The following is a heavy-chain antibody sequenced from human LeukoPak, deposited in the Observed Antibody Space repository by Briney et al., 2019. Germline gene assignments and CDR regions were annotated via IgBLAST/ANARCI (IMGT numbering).Heavy chain of an antibody. CDR1: GFTFSSYA. V-gene: IGHV3-7*01. J-gene: IGHJ3*02. Sequence: GGSLRLSCAASGFTFSSYAMSWVRQAPGKGLEWVANIKQDGSEKYYVDSVKGRFTISRDNAKNSLYLQMNSLRAEDTAVYYCARHYYYDSSGYYPDAFDIWGQGTMVTVSS. D-gene: IGHD3-22*01. CDR2: IKQDGSEK. CDR3: ARHYYYDSSGYYPDAFDI.